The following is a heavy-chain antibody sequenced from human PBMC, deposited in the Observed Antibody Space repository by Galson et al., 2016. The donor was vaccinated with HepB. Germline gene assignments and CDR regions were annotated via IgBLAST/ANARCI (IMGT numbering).Heavy chain of an antibody. CDR3: ARGIRGPDY. D-gene: IGHD3-10*01. CDR1: GFIFSSHT. V-gene: IGHV3-23*01. Sequence: SLRLSCAASGFIFSSHTMNWVRQTPGRGLEWISGIRGGGPETYYADSVKGRFTISRDNSKNTVFLQMNSLRVEDTALYYCARGIRGPDYWGPGTLVTVSS. J-gene: IGHJ4*02. CDR2: IRGGGPET.